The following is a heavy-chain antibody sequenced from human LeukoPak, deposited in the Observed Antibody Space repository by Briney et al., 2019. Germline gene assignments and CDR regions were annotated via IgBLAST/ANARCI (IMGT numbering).Heavy chain of an antibody. CDR1: GGTLSSYA. Sequence: ASVKVSCKASGGTLSSYAISWVRQAPGQGLEWMGGIIPIFGTANYAQKFQGRVTITADESTSTAYMELSSLRSEDTAVYYCARGEVPYSSGWYYFDYWGQGTLVTVSS. CDR3: ARGEVPYSSGWYYFDY. V-gene: IGHV1-69*01. CDR2: IIPIFGTA. D-gene: IGHD6-19*01. J-gene: IGHJ4*02.